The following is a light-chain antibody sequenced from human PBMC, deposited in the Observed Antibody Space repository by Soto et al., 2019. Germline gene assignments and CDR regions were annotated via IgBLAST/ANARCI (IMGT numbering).Light chain of an antibody. CDR1: QDIGNN. CDR2: AIS. CDR3: LQHSSYPLT. V-gene: IGKV1-17*01. J-gene: IGKJ4*01. Sequence: DIQMTQSPSSLSASVGDRVTITCRASQDIGNNLGWYQQKTGKAPERLIYAISNLESGVPSRFSGSGFGTEFTLTISSLQPEDFATYYCLQHSSYPLTFGGGTKVEI.